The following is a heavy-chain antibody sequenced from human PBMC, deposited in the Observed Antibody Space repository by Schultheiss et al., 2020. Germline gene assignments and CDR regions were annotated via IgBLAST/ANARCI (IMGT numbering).Heavy chain of an antibody. CDR1: GGSISSGGYY. J-gene: IGHJ6*03. Sequence: SETLSLTCAVSGGSISSGGYYWSWIRQPPGKGLEWIGEINHSGSTNYNPSLKSRVTMSVDTSKNQFSLKVSSVTAADTAVYYCARGRVSPRRGITHYYYMDVWGKGTTVTVSS. CDR3: ARGRVSPRRGITHYYYMDV. V-gene: IGHV4-34*01. CDR2: INHSGST. D-gene: IGHD1-14*01.